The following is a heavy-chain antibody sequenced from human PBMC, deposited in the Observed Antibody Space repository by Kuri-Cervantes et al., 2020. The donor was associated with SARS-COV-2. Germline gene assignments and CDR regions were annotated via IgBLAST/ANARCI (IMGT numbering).Heavy chain of an antibody. Sequence: GGSLRLSCAASGFSFSSYAMSWVSQAPGKGLEWVSVISGSGTGAYYADSVKGRFTISRDNSKSTLYLQMNSLRAEDTAVYFCAKDPTATTEYYYAMGVWGQGTTVTVSS. CDR2: ISGSGTGA. J-gene: IGHJ6*02. CDR3: AKDPTATTEYYYAMGV. CDR1: GFSFSSYA. V-gene: IGHV3-23*01. D-gene: IGHD1-7*01.